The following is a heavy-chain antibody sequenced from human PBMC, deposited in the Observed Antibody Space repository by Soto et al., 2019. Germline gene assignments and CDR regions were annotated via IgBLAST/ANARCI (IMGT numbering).Heavy chain of an antibody. J-gene: IGHJ6*02. D-gene: IGHD5-18*01. V-gene: IGHV3-23*01. CDR1: GFTFSSYA. CDR2: ISGSGGST. CDR3: AKGYDLSGYSRMDV. Sequence: EAQLLESGGGLEHPGGSLRLSCTASGFTFSSYAMSWVRQAPGKGLEWVSGISGSGGSTYYADSVKGRFTISRDNSKNKLYLQMNSLRAEDTAVYYCAKGYDLSGYSRMDVWGQGTTVTVSS.